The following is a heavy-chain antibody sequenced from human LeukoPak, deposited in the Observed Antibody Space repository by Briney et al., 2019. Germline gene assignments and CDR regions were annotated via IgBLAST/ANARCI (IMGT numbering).Heavy chain of an antibody. CDR3: ARGDDYGDYRGRDFDY. J-gene: IGHJ4*02. CDR2: ISSSGNTI. D-gene: IGHD4-17*01. V-gene: IGHV3-11*01. CDR1: GFTFSDYY. Sequence: GGSLRLSCAASGFTFSDYYMSWIRQAPGKGLEWVSYISSSGNTIHYADSVKGRFTISRDNAKNSQYLQMNSLRAEDTAVYYCARGDDYGDYRGRDFDYWGQGTLVTVSS.